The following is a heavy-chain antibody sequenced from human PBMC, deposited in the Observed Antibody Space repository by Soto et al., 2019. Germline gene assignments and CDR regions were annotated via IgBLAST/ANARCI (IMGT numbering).Heavy chain of an antibody. CDR1: GFTFSSYA. V-gene: IGHV3-30-3*01. CDR2: ISYDGSNK. D-gene: IGHD6-6*01. J-gene: IGHJ4*02. Sequence: PGGSLRLSCAASGFTFSSYAMHWVRQAPGKGLEWVAVISYDGSNKYYADSVKGQFTISRDNSKNTLYLQMNSLRAEDTAVYYCASPASYIAARPFDYWGQGTLVTVSS. CDR3: ASPASYIAARPFDY.